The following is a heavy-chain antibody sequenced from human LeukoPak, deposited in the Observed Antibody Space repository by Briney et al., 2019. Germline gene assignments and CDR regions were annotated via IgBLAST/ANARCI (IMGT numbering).Heavy chain of an antibody. J-gene: IGHJ4*02. D-gene: IGHD2-15*01. CDR1: GFTFSSYG. V-gene: IGHV3-30*18. CDR3: AKDLGPCGGSCYPGGFDY. CDR2: ISYDGSNK. Sequence: PGGSLRLSCAASGFTFSSYGMHWVRQAPGKGLEWVAVISYDGSNKYYADSVKGRFTISRDNSKNTLYLQMNSLRAEDTAVYYCAKDLGPCGGSCYPGGFDYWGQGTLVTVSS.